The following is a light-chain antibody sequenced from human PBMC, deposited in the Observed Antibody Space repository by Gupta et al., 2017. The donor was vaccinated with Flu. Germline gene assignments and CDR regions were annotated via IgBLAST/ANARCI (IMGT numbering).Light chain of an antibody. CDR1: KLGDKY. V-gene: IGLV3-1*01. CDR2: QDS. J-gene: IGLJ2*01. Sequence: SYELTQPPSVSVSPGPTASITCSGDKLGDKYACWYQQKPGQSPVVVIYQDSKRPSGIPERFSGSNSGNTATLTISGTQAMDEADCYCQAWDSSTVVFGGGTKLTVL. CDR3: QAWDSSTVV.